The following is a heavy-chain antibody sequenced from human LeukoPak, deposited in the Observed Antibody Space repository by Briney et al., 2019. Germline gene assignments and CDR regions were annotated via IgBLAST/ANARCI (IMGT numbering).Heavy chain of an antibody. CDR1: GFTFSDYY. Sequence: GSLRLSCAASGFTFSDYYMSWIRQAPGKGLEWVSYISSSGSTIYYADSVKGRFTISRDNAKNSLYLQMNSLRAEDTAVYYYAGEMVRGVSLLIWGQGTLVTVSS. CDR2: ISSSGSTI. J-gene: IGHJ4*02. CDR3: AGEMVRGVSLLI. D-gene: IGHD3-10*01. V-gene: IGHV3-11*04.